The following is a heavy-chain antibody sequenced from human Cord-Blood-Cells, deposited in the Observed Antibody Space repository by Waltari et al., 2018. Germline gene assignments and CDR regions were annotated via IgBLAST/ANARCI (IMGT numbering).Heavy chain of an antibody. CDR3: AQVGSSSNAFDI. Sequence: QITLKESGPTLVKPTQTPTLTCTFPGFSPSTSGVGVVWIRQPPGKALEWLALIYWNDGKRYSPSLKSRLTITKDTSKNQVVLTMTNMDPVDTATYYCAQVGSSSNAFDIWGQGTMVTVSS. D-gene: IGHD6-6*01. CDR2: IYWNDGK. V-gene: IGHV2-5*01. J-gene: IGHJ3*02. CDR1: GFSPSTSGVG.